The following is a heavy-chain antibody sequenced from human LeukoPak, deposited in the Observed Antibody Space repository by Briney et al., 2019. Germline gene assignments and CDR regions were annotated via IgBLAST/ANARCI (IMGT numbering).Heavy chain of an antibody. CDR2: IYTSGRT. J-gene: IGHJ4*02. CDR3: ARDPPLGSCSTISCPHLDY. CDR1: GGTISSYY. Sequence: PSETLSLTCTVSGGTISSYYWRWIRQPAGGGLEWIGRIYTSGRTNYNRSLKSRVTMSVDTSKNQFSLKLSSVTAADTAVYYCARDPPLGSCSTISCPHLDYWGQGTLVTVSS. D-gene: IGHD2-2*01. V-gene: IGHV4-4*07.